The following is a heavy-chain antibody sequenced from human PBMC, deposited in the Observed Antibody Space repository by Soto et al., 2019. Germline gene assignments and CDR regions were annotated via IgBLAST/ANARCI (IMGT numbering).Heavy chain of an antibody. CDR3: ATPDVVPAADGRWFDP. CDR2: ISYDGSNK. Sequence: QVQLVESGGGVVQPGRSLRLSCAASGFTFSSYAMHWVRQAPGKGLEWVAVISYDGSNKYYADSVKGRFTISRDNSKNTRYLQMNSRRAEDTAVYYCATPDVVPAADGRWFDPWGQGTLVTVSS. D-gene: IGHD2-2*01. CDR1: GFTFSSYA. J-gene: IGHJ5*02. V-gene: IGHV3-30-3*01.